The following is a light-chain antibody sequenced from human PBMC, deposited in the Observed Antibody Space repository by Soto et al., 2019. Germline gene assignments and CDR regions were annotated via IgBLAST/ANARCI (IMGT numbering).Light chain of an antibody. CDR1: QSVSRN. CDR2: AAS. Sequence: EVVMTQSPATLSVSPGESATLSCKASQSVSRNVAWYQHKPGEAPRLLIYAASKRATGVPARFSGSGSGTDLTLTITNLQSEDFAVYYCQQYGHWPRTFGQGTKLEVK. CDR3: QQYGHWPRT. J-gene: IGKJ2*02. V-gene: IGKV3-15*01.